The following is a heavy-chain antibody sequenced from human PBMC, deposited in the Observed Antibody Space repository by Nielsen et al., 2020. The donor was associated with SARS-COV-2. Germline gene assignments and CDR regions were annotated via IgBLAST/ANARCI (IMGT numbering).Heavy chain of an antibody. V-gene: IGHV1-69*06. CDR3: ARDLDWGMEVAFDI. CDR2: IIPIFGTA. J-gene: IGHJ3*02. CDR1: GGTFSSYA. Sequence: SVKVSCKASGGTFSSYAISWVRQAPGQGLEWMGGIIPIFGTANYAQKFQGRVTITADKSTSTAYMELNSLRAEDTAVYYCARDLDWGMEVAFDIWGQGTMVTVSS. D-gene: IGHD3-9*01.